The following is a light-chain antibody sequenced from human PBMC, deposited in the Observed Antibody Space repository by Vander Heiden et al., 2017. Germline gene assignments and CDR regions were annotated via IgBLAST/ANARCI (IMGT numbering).Light chain of an antibody. J-gene: IGKJ2*01. CDR3: QQRNSWPRT. CDR1: QSISAD. V-gene: IGKV3-11*01. Sequence: EIVLTQSPATLSFSPGERATLSCRASQSISADLAWYQQKPGQAPRLLIYDASNRATGIPARFSGSGSGTDFTLTSSNLEPEDFAVYYCQQRNSWPRTFGQGTKVEI. CDR2: DAS.